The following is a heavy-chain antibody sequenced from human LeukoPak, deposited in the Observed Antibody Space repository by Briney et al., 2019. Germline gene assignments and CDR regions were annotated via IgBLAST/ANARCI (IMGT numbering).Heavy chain of an antibody. V-gene: IGHV4-59*01. D-gene: IGHD3-22*01. J-gene: IGHJ4*02. Sequence: SETLSLTCAVSGGSISSYYWSWIRQPPGKGLEWIGYIYYSGSTNYNPSLKSRVTISVDTSKNQFSLKLSSVTAADTAVYYCARSPDYYDSSGPYYFDYWGQGTLVTVSS. CDR1: GGSISSYY. CDR3: ARSPDYYDSSGPYYFDY. CDR2: IYYSGST.